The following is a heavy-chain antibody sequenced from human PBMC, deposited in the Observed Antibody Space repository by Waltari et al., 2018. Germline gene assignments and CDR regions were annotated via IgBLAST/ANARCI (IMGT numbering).Heavy chain of an antibody. CDR1: GGSISSYY. CDR3: ARGGVRAAFDI. D-gene: IGHD1-1*01. Sequence: QVQLQESGPGLVKPSETLSLTCPVSGGSISSYYWSWIRQPPGKGLEWIGYIYYSGSTNYNPSLKSRVTISVDTSKNQFSLKLSSVTAADTAVYYCARGGVRAAFDIWGQGTMVTVSS. CDR2: IYYSGST. V-gene: IGHV4-59*01. J-gene: IGHJ3*02.